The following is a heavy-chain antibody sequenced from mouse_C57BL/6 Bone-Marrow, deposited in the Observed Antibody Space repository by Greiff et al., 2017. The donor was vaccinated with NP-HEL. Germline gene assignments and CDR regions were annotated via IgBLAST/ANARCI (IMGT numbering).Heavy chain of an antibody. D-gene: IGHD2-10*01. CDR1: GYTFTSYW. J-gene: IGHJ4*01. Sequence: QVQLKQPGAELVRPGTSVKLFCKASGYTFTSYWMHWVKQRPGQGLEWIGVIDPSDSYTNYNQKFKGKATLTVDTSSSTAYMQLSSLTSEDSAVYYCARPYLDYWGQGTSVTVSS. CDR2: IDPSDSYT. V-gene: IGHV1-59*01. CDR3: ARPYLDY.